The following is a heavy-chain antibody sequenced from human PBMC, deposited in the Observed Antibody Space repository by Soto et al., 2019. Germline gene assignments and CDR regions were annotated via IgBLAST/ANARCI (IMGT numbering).Heavy chain of an antibody. Sequence: EVHLVEAGGGLIQPGGSLRLSCAASGFAVSSNYIHWVRQAPGKGLEWVSVINRGGSTYYADSVKGRFTHSRDHSENTVYLQMNSLRADDTAVYYCAGRSGYLVDYWGQGTLGTVSS. CDR1: GFAVSSNY. V-gene: IGHV3-53*01. CDR3: AGRSGYLVDY. D-gene: IGHD5-12*01. CDR2: INRGGST. J-gene: IGHJ4*02.